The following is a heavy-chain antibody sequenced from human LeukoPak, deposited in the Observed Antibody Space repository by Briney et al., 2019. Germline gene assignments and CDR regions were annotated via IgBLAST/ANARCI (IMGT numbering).Heavy chain of an antibody. CDR2: IYLYGTT. Sequence: SETLSLTCSVSAGSISSSSWWSWVRQSPVKGLEWIGEIYLYGTTNYNPSLKSRVTMSVDRSKNQFSLKLSSVTAADTAVYYCARHGSRAYWAASGSLCYFDYRGQGTLVTVSS. D-gene: IGHD1-26*01. J-gene: IGHJ4*02. CDR3: ARHGSRAYWAASGSLCYFDY. V-gene: IGHV4-4*02. CDR1: AGSISSSSW.